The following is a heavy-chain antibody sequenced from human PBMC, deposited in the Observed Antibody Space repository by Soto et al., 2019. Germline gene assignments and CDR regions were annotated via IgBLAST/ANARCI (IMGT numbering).Heavy chain of an antibody. V-gene: IGHV4-59*01. J-gene: IGHJ6*02. Sequence: KASETLSLTCTVSGGSISTYYWSWIRQPPGKGLEWIGYIYYSGSTSYNPSLKSRVTISVDTSKNQFSLKLRSVTAADTAVYYCASDRSSGWDQGYGMDVWGQGATVTVSS. CDR3: ASDRSSGWDQGYGMDV. CDR1: GGSISTYY. D-gene: IGHD6-19*01. CDR2: IYYSGST.